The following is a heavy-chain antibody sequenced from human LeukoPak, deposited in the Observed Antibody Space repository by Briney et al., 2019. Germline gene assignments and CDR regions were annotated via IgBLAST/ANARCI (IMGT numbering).Heavy chain of an antibody. CDR3: ARDHGAAGDY. V-gene: IGHV3-7*01. D-gene: IGHD6-13*01. CDR1: GFTFSRYW. CDR2: IDQDGSEK. Sequence: PGGSLRLSCAASGFTFSRYWMTWVRQAPGKGLEWVANIDQDGSEKFYVDSVKGRFIISRDNAKNLLYLQMNSLRAEDTALYYCARDHGAAGDYWGQGTLVTVSS. J-gene: IGHJ4*02.